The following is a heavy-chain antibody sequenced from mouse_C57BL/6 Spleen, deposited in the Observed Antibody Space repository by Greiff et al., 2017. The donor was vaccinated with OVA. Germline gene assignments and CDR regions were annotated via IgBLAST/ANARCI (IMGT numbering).Heavy chain of an antibody. V-gene: IGHV1-59*01. CDR3: ARTGTAQATLYYAMDY. J-gene: IGHJ4*01. CDR2: IDPSDSYT. Sequence: QVQLQQPGAELVRPGTSVKLSCKASGYTFTSYWMHWVKQRPGQGLEWIGVIDPSDSYTNYNQKFKGKATLTVDTSSSTAYMQLSSLTSEDSAVYHCARTGTAQATLYYAMDYWGQGTSVTVSS. D-gene: IGHD3-2*02. CDR1: GYTFTSYW.